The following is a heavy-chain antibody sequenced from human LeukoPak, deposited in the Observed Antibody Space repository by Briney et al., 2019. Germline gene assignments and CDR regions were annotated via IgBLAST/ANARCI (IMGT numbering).Heavy chain of an antibody. CDR1: GYTFTSYG. J-gene: IGHJ3*02. CDR2: ISAYNGNT. D-gene: IGHD3-3*01. CDR3: ARDLTRLRFLEWLLPLDAFDI. Sequence: ASVKVSCKASGYTFTSYGISWVRQAPGQGLEWMGWISAYNGNTSYAQKLQGRVTMTTDTSTSTAYMELRSLRSDDTAVYYCARDLTRLRFLEWLLPLDAFDIWGQGTMVTVSS. V-gene: IGHV1-18*01.